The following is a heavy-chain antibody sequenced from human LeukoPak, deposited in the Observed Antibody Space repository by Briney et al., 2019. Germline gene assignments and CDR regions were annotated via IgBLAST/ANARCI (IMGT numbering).Heavy chain of an antibody. CDR1: GYSFTSYD. J-gene: IGHJ1*01. CDR2: ISADNGNT. V-gene: IGHV1-18*01. Sequence: GASVKVSCKASGYSFTSYDISWVRQAPGQGLEWMGWISADNGNTNYAQKLQGRVTMTTDRSTNTAYMELRSLTSDDTAVYYCARDKAVTTELTQYFQHWGQGTLVTVSS. CDR3: ARDKAVTTELTQYFQH. D-gene: IGHD4-11*01.